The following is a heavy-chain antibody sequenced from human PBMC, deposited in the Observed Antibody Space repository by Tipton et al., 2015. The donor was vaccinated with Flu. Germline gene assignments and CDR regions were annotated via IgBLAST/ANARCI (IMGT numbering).Heavy chain of an antibody. J-gene: IGHJ5*02. CDR2: VYQDGTS. CDR3: ATFFDSMYGVVIMARLDT. D-gene: IGHD3/OR15-3a*01. CDR1: RGSVSNRNW. Sequence: TLSLTCTVSRGSVSNRNWWAWVRQAPGQGPEWIGRVYQDGTSNYNLSLRSRATISIDKSKNQFFLRLNSVTAADTAIYYCATFFDSMYGVVIMARLDTWGQGIKVTVS. V-gene: IGHV4/OR15-8*02.